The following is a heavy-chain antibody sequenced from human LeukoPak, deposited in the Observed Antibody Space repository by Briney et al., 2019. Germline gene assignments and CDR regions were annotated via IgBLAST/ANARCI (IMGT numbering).Heavy chain of an antibody. CDR3: ARGRRPDY. V-gene: IGHV3-7*01. D-gene: IGHD1-14*01. CDR2: IKEGMIEK. CDR1: GFTFTNNW. Sequence: PGGSLRLSCAASGFTFTNNWLTWVRQAPGKGLEWVANIKEGMIEKYYSDSVKGRFTISRDNAKNSVYLQMNSLRVEDTAVYYCARGRRPDYWGQGTLVTVSS. J-gene: IGHJ4*02.